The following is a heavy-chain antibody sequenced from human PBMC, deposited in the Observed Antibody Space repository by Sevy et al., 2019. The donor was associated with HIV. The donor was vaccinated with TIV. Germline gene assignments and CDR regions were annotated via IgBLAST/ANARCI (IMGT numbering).Heavy chain of an antibody. Sequence: GGSLRLSCAASGFTFSSYAMSWVRQAPGKGLEWVSGISGSGGRTYYADSVKGRFTISRDNSKNILYLSMNSLRAEDTAVYYCAKGYDSGYYRGHDSWGQVTLVTVSS. D-gene: IGHD5-12*01. V-gene: IGHV3-23*01. J-gene: IGHJ4*02. CDR1: GFTFSSYA. CDR2: ISGSGGRT. CDR3: AKGYDSGYYRGHDS.